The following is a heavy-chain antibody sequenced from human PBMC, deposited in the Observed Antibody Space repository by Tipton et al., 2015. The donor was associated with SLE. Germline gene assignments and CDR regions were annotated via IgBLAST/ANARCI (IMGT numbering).Heavy chain of an antibody. CDR3: VGLDVGGYGFIDH. CDR2: IWYDGSNE. CDR1: GFSLSPYG. Sequence: SGFSLSPYGMHWVRQAPGKGLEWVAVIWYDGSNEYYSDSVKGRFTIARDDSKNTLALQMRNLRADDTAVYYCVGLDVGGYGFIDHWGQGTPVTVSS. V-gene: IGHV3-33*01. J-gene: IGHJ4*01. D-gene: IGHD3-10*01.